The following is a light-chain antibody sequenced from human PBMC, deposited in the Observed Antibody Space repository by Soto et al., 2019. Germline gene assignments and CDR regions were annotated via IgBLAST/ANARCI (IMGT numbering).Light chain of an antibody. CDR3: QQYNTYPWT. Sequence: DIQLTQSPSSLSASVVDRVTITCRASQIISGWLAWYQQKPGKAPKFLIYDASSLESGVPPRFSGSGSGTEFTLTISTLQPDDFATYYCQQYNTYPWTFGQGTKVDIK. CDR2: DAS. V-gene: IGKV1-5*01. CDR1: QIISGW. J-gene: IGKJ1*01.